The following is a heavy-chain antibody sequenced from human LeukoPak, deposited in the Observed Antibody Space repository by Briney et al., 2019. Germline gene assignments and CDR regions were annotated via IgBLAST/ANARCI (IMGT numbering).Heavy chain of an antibody. CDR3: ARVGGSGWYIDY. J-gene: IGHJ4*02. D-gene: IGHD6-19*01. CDR2: ISYDGSSK. Sequence: PGRSLRLSCAASGFTFSSYAMHWVRQAPGKGLEWVAVISYDGSSKYYADSVKGRFTISRDNSKNTLYLQMNSLRAEDTAVYYCARVGGSGWYIDYWGQGTLVTVSS. CDR1: GFTFSSYA. V-gene: IGHV3-30*04.